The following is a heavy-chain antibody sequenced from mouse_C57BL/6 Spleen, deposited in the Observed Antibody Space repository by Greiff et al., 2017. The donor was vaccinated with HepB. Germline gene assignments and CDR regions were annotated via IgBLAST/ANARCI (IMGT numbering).Heavy chain of an antibody. CDR3: ERDYYGSSYGFAY. V-gene: IGHV1-26*01. CDR2: INPNNGGT. D-gene: IGHD1-1*01. J-gene: IGHJ3*01. CDR1: GYTFTDYY. Sequence: EVQLQQSGPELVKPGASVKISCKASGYTFTDYYMNWVKQSHGKSLEWIGDINPNNGGTSYNQKFKGKATLTVDKSSSTAYMELRSLTSEDSAVYYCERDYYGSSYGFAYWGQGTLVTVSA.